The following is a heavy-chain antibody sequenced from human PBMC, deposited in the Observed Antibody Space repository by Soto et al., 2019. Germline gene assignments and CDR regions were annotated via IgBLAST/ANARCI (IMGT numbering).Heavy chain of an antibody. Sequence: GGSLRLSCAASGFTFSSFWMFWVRQAPEKGLVWISRISPDGTTTNYADSVKGRFTISRDNANNTVYLQMNSLRAEDTAIYYCARDFRRSPGYWGQGALVTVSS. CDR2: ISPDGTTT. J-gene: IGHJ4*02. CDR1: GFTFSSFW. CDR3: ARDFRRSPGY. V-gene: IGHV3-74*01.